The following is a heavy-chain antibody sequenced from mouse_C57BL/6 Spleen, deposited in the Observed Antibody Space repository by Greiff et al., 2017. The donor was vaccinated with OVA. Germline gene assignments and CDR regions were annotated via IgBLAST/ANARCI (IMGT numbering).Heavy chain of an antibody. D-gene: IGHD2-5*01. CDR3: ARSPYYSIHWYFDV. CDR2: INPSNGGT. Sequence: QVQLQQPGTELVKPGASVKLSCKASGYTFTSYWMHWVKQRPGQGLEWIGNINPSNGGTNYNEKFKSKATLTVDKSSSTAYMQLSSLTSEDSAVDYCARSPYYSIHWYFDVWGTGTTVTVSS. V-gene: IGHV1-53*01. CDR1: GYTFTSYW. J-gene: IGHJ1*03.